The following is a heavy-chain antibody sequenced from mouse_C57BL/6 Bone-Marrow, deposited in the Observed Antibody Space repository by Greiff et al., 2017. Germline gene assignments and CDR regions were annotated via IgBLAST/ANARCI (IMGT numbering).Heavy chain of an antibody. Sequence: EVKLMESGAELVRPGASVKLSCTASGFNIKDDYMHWVKQRPEQGLEWIGWIVPENGDTEYASKFQGKATITADTSSNTAYLQLSSLTSEDTAVYYCTPDDYPFAYWGQGTLVTVSA. CDR2: IVPENGDT. CDR3: TPDDYPFAY. V-gene: IGHV14-4*01. J-gene: IGHJ3*01. D-gene: IGHD2-4*01. CDR1: GFNIKDDY.